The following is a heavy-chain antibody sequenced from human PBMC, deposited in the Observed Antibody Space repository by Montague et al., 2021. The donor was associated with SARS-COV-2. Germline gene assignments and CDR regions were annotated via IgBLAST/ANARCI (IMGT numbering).Heavy chain of an antibody. CDR1: GGSISSGSYY. D-gene: IGHD3-9*01. J-gene: IGHJ4*02. V-gene: IGHV4-61*02. Sequence: TLSLTCTVSGGSISSGSYYWNWVRQPAGKGLEWIGRIYTSGSTNYNPSLKSRATISVDTSKNQFSLKLSSVTAADTAVYYCARESLHLTGYYNDYFDYWGQGTLVTVSS. CDR3: ARESLHLTGYYNDYFDY. CDR2: IYTSGST.